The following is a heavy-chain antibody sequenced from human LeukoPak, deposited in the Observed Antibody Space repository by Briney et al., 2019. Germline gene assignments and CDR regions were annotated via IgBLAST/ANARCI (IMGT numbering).Heavy chain of an antibody. D-gene: IGHD4-23*01. CDR3: ARGSPTVVTPPYYYYYMDV. V-gene: IGHV1-8*01. CDR2: MNPNSGNT. J-gene: IGHJ6*03. Sequence: ASVKVSCKASGYTFTSYHINWVRQATGQGLEWMGWMNPNSGNTGYAQKFQGRVTMTRNSSISTAYMELSSLRFEDTAVYYCARGSPTVVTPPYYYYYMDVWGKGTTVTISS. CDR1: GYTFTSYH.